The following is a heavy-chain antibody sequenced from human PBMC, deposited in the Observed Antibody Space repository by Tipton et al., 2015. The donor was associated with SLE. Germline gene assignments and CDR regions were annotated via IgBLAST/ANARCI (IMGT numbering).Heavy chain of an antibody. CDR2: ISGSGGST. Sequence: SLRLSCAASGFTFSSYAMSWVRQAPGKGLEWVSAISGSGGSTYYADSVKGRFTISRDNSKNTLYLQMNSLRAEDTAVFYCARERYSSSSRYFAYWGQGTLVTVSS. V-gene: IGHV3-23*01. CDR1: GFTFSSYA. CDR3: ARERYSSSSRYFAY. D-gene: IGHD6-13*01. J-gene: IGHJ4*02.